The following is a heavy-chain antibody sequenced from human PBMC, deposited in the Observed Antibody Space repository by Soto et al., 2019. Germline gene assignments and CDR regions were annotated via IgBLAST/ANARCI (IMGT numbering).Heavy chain of an antibody. CDR2: ISYSGCT. J-gene: IGHJ4*02. CDR3: ARQSTVTGNYYFDS. CDR1: GASISSRGFY. Sequence: QVQLQESGPGLVKPSQTLSLTCPVSGASISSRGFYWTWIRQLPGKGLEWIGYISYSGCTNYSPSLKSRLNISIDTSDNHFSLKLTSVTAADTAVYYCARQSTVTGNYYFDSWGQGTLVTVAA. D-gene: IGHD4-17*01. V-gene: IGHV4-31*03.